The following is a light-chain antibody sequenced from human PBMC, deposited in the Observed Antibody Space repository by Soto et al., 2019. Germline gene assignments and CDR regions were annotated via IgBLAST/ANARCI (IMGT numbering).Light chain of an antibody. V-gene: IGKV1-17*01. CDR3: LQHNSYPFT. J-gene: IGKJ3*01. CDR2: EIS. CDR1: QGVRNA. Sequence: DIQMTQSPSSLSASAGDRVTLTCRASQGVRNALDWYQQKPGKAPQRLIYEISTLQSGVPSRFSGSGSGTEFTLTISSLQPEDFATYYCLQHNSYPFTFGPGTKVDIK.